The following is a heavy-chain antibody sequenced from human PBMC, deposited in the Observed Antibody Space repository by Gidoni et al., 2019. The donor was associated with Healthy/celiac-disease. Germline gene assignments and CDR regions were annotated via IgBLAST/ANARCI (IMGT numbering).Heavy chain of an antibody. CDR3: ARAIVTTVTKVDY. D-gene: IGHD4-17*01. J-gene: IGHJ4*02. Sequence: EVQLVESGGGLVKPGGSLRLSCAASGFTFSSYSMNWVRQAPGKGLEWVSSISSSSSYIYYADSVKGRFTISRDNAKNSLYLQMNSLRAEDTAVYYCARAIVTTVTKVDYWGQGTLVTVSS. CDR1: GFTFSSYS. CDR2: ISSSSSYI. V-gene: IGHV3-21*01.